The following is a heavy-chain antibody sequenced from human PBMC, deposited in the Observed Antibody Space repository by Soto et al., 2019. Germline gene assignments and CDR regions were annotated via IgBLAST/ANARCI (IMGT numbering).Heavy chain of an antibody. J-gene: IGHJ4*02. CDR3: AINEGRDVSTFDY. D-gene: IGHD3-10*02. V-gene: IGHV1-69*01. CDR2: IIPIFGTA. Sequence: QVQLVQSGAEVKTPGSSVKVSCKASGGIFTRYDIQWVRQAPGQGLEWMGAIIPIFGTANYAQKFQGRVTITADASTSTAYMELSSLRSEDTAMYYCAINEGRDVSTFDYWGQGTLVTVSS. CDR1: GGIFTRYD.